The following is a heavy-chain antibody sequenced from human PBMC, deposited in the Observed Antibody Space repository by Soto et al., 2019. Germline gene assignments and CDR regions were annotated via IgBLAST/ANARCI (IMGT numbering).Heavy chain of an antibody. J-gene: IGHJ6*02. CDR1: GGSISSSNW. Sequence: QVQLQESGPGLVKPSGTLSLTCAVSGGSISSSNWWRWVRQPPGKGLEWIGEIYHSGSTNYNPSLKSRVTISVDKSKSQFSLKLSSVTAADTAVYYCAGWIQLQQYYYYGMDVWGQGTTVTVSS. V-gene: IGHV4-4*02. CDR2: IYHSGST. CDR3: AGWIQLQQYYYYGMDV. D-gene: IGHD5-18*01.